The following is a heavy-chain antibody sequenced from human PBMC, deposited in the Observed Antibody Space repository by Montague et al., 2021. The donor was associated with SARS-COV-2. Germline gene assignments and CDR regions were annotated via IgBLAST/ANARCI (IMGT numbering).Heavy chain of an antibody. CDR2: ISWNSGSR. CDR1: GFTFGDYA. Sequence: SLRLSCAASGFTFGDYAMHWVRQTPGKGLEWVSGISWNSGSRGYADSVKGRFTIYRDSAKNSLYLQMNSLRTEDTAFYYCAKDYYFGAFDIWGQGTMVTVSS. V-gene: IGHV3-9*01. CDR3: AKDYYFGAFDI. D-gene: IGHD3-10*01. J-gene: IGHJ3*02.